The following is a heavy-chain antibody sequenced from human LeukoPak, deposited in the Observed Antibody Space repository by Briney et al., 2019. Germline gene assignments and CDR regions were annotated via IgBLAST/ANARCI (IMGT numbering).Heavy chain of an antibody. V-gene: IGHV3-74*03. CDR3: TRDLYSSGWTQYGMDV. J-gene: IGHJ6*02. CDR2: INSDGSST. Sequence: PGGSLRLSCASSGFGFCNYWMHWVRQTPGEGLVWVSRINSDGSSTTYADSGKGRFTISRDNAKNTLYLQMNSLRAEDTAVYYCTRDLYSSGWTQYGMDVWGQGTTVTVSS. D-gene: IGHD6-19*01. CDR1: GFGFCNYW.